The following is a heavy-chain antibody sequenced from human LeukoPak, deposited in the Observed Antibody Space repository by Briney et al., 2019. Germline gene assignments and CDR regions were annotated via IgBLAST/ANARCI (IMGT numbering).Heavy chain of an antibody. CDR2: IIPIFGTA. V-gene: IGHV1-69*13. J-gene: IGHJ1*01. Sequence: GASVKVSCKASGGTFSNYAISWVRRAPGQRLEWMGGIIPIFGTANYAEKFRGRVTITADETTSTAYMELSRLKSGDTAVYYCARDSSEFRSLIPHWGQGTLVTVSS. CDR1: GGTFSNYA. CDR3: ARDSSEFRSLIPH. D-gene: IGHD2-21*01.